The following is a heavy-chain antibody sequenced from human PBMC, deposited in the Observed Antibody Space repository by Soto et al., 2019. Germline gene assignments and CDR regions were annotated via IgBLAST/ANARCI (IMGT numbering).Heavy chain of an antibody. J-gene: IGHJ4*02. CDR2: IIPIFGTA. Sequence: ASVKVSCKASGGTFSSYAISWVRQAPGQGLEWMGGIIPIFGTANYAQKFQGRVTITADKSTSTAYMELSSLRSEDTAVYYCARALGYCSSTSCYQLDYWGQGTLVTVSS. CDR1: GGTFSSYA. CDR3: ARALGYCSSTSCYQLDY. D-gene: IGHD2-2*01. V-gene: IGHV1-69*06.